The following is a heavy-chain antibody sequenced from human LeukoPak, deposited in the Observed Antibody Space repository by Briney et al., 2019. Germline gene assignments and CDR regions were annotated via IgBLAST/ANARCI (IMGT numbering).Heavy chain of an antibody. V-gene: IGHV1-69*04. CDR2: IIPILGIA. D-gene: IGHD3-10*01. J-gene: IGHJ4*02. CDR3: AALWFGTETDY. CDR1: GGTFSSYA. Sequence: SVKVSCKASGGTFSSYAISWVRQAPGQGLEWMGRIIPILGIANYAQKFQGRVTITADKSTSTAYMELSSLRSEDTAVYYCAALWFGTETDYWGQGTLVTVSS.